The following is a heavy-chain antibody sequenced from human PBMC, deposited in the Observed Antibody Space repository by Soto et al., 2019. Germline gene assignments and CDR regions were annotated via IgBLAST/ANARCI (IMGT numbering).Heavy chain of an antibody. V-gene: IGHV1-69*01. CDR3: ATRITGPTWALFDY. CDR1: GGTFSSYA. CDR2: IIPIFGTA. D-gene: IGHD1-7*01. Sequence: QVQLVQSGAEVKKPGSSVKVSCMAAGGTFSSYAISWVRQAPGQGLEWMGGIIPIFGTANYAQKFQGRVTITADESTSTAYMELSSLRSEDTAVYYCATRITGPTWALFDYWGQGTLVTVSS. J-gene: IGHJ4*02.